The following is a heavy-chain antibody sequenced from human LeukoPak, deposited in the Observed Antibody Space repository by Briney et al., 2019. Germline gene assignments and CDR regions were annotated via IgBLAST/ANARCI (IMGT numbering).Heavy chain of an antibody. CDR1: GFTFSSYA. CDR3: ARVRVADEYYFDY. CDR2: ISYDGSNK. V-gene: IGHV3-30-3*01. J-gene: IGHJ4*02. Sequence: GGSLRLSCAASGFTFSSYAMHWVRQAPGKGLEWVAVISYDGSNKYYADSVKGRFTISRDNSKNTLYLQMNSLRAEDTAVYYRARVRVADEYYFDYWGQGTLVTVSS. D-gene: IGHD6-19*01.